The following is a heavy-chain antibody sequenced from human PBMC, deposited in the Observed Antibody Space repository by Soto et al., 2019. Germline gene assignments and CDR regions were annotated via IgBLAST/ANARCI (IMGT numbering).Heavy chain of an antibody. CDR3: ARDMIPVWFGELLEAPLDC. J-gene: IGHJ4*02. D-gene: IGHD3-10*01. Sequence: WGSLRLSCAASGFTXSSYGMHRVRQAPGKGLGWVAVIWYDGSNKYYADSVKGRFTISRDNSTNTLYLQMNSLRAEDTAVYYYARDMIPVWFGELLEAPLDCRGQGALVTVFS. V-gene: IGHV3-33*01. CDR2: IWYDGSNK. CDR1: GFTXSSYG.